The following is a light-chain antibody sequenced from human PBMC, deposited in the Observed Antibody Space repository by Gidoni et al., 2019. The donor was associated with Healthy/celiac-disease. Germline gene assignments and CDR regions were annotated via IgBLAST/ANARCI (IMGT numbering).Light chain of an antibody. J-gene: IGLJ3*02. CDR2: DVS. CDR3: TSYTSSSTLV. Sequence: QSALTQPASVSGSPGQSITISCTGTSSHFGGYNYVSWYQQHPGKAPKLVIYDVSNRPSGVSNRFSGSKSGNTASLTISGLQAEEEADYYCTSYTSSSTLVFGGGTKLTVL. CDR1: SSHFGGYNY. V-gene: IGLV2-14*01.